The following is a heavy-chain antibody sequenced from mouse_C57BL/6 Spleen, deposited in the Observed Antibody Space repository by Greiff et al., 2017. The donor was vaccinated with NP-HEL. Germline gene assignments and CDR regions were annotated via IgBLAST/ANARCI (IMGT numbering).Heavy chain of an antibody. CDR2: ISDGGSYT. V-gene: IGHV5-4*01. CDR1: GFTFSSYA. D-gene: IGHD1-1*01. CDR3: AREEYYGSRAWFAY. J-gene: IGHJ3*01. Sequence: EVMLVESGGGLVKPGGSLKLSCAASGFTFSSYAMSWVRQTPEKRLEWVATISDGGSYTYYPDNVKGRFTISRDNAKNNLYLQMSHLKSEDTAMYYCAREEYYGSRAWFAYWGQGTLVTVSA.